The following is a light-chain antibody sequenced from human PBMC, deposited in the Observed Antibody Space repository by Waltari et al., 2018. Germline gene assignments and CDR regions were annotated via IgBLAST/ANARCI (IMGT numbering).Light chain of an antibody. Sequence: ELVMTQSPATLSVSPGERATLSCRASQNIRSNLAWYRQKPGQAPRLLIYGASFRATGIPARISGSGSGTEFTLTISSLQSEDFAVYYCQQYDNWPPITFGRGTKLEIK. V-gene: IGKV3-15*01. J-gene: IGKJ2*01. CDR3: QQYDNWPPIT. CDR2: GAS. CDR1: QNIRSN.